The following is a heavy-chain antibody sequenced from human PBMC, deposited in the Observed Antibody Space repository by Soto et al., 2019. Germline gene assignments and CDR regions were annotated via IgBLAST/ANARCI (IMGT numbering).Heavy chain of an antibody. D-gene: IGHD5-18*01. Sequence: ASVKVSCKASGGTFSSYAISWVRQAPGQGLEWMGWINPNSGGTNYAQKFQDRVTMTRDTSISITYMELIRLSSDDTAVYYCARDASETFRNSYNNDYWGQGTLVTVSS. CDR3: ARDASETFRNSYNNDY. CDR2: INPNSGGT. CDR1: GGTFSSYA. J-gene: IGHJ4*02. V-gene: IGHV1-2*02.